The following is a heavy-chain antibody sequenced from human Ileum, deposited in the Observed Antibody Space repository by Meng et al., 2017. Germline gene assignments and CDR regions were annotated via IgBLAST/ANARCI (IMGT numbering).Heavy chain of an antibody. V-gene: IGHV4-34*01. CDR3: ARGQDYAKAGY. D-gene: IGHD4-17*01. Sequence: SETLSLTCTVSGGSFSSYYWTWVRQSPGKGLEWIGEISQGEGTQYNPSVKSRVSISVDASSNHFYLTLNSVTAADTAVYFCARGQDYAKAGYWGQGTLVTVSS. CDR2: ISQGEGT. J-gene: IGHJ4*02. CDR1: GGSFSSYY.